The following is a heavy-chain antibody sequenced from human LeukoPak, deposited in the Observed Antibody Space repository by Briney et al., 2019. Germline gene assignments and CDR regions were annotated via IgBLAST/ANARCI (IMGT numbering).Heavy chain of an antibody. V-gene: IGHV3-43D*03. Sequence: GGSLRLSCAASGFTFDDYAMHWVRQAPGKGLEWVSLISWDGGSTYYADSVKGRFTISRDNSKNSLYLQMNSLRAEDTALYYCARGRGVQNYYSYYMDVWGKGTTVTVSS. D-gene: IGHD3-10*01. J-gene: IGHJ6*03. CDR1: GFTFDDYA. CDR3: ARGRGVQNYYSYYMDV. CDR2: ISWDGGST.